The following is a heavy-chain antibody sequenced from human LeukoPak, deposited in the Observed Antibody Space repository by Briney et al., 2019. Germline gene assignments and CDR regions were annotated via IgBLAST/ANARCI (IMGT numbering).Heavy chain of an antibody. CDR1: GFTFSTYT. Sequence: GGSLRLSCAASGFTFSTYTMYWVRQAPGKGLQWVSSISSTSSYIYYADSVKGRFTISRDNAKNSLYLQLNSLRAEDTAVYYCAREAAVAVFDYWGQGTLVTVSS. D-gene: IGHD6-19*01. CDR2: ISSTSSYI. J-gene: IGHJ4*02. CDR3: AREAAVAVFDY. V-gene: IGHV3-21*01.